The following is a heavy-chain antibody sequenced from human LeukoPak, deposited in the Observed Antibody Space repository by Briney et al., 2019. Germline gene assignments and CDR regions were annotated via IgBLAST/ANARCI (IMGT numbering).Heavy chain of an antibody. CDR1: GYSFATYW. CDR3: ARRGYCGGDCYSDY. D-gene: IGHD2-21*01. J-gene: IGHJ4*02. Sequence: ESLKISCKGSGYSFATYWIGWVRQTPGKGLEWMGIIYPGDSDTRYSPSFQGQVTISADKSISTAFLQWSSLKASDTAMYYCARRGYCGGDCYSDYWGQGTLVTVSS. V-gene: IGHV5-51*01. CDR2: IYPGDSDT.